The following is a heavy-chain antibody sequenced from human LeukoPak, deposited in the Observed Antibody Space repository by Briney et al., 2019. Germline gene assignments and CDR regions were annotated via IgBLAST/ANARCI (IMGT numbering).Heavy chain of an antibody. D-gene: IGHD6-6*01. CDR1: GFTFSSYS. V-gene: IGHV3-21*01. J-gene: IGHJ1*01. Sequence: GGSLRLSCTASGFTFSSYSMNWVRQAPGKGLEWVSSISSSSRYIYYADSVKGRFTISRDSGKNSLYLQMNSLRADDTAVYYCARDLTTSSTAYFHHWGQGTLVTVSS. CDR3: ARDLTTSSTAYFHH. CDR2: ISSSSRYI.